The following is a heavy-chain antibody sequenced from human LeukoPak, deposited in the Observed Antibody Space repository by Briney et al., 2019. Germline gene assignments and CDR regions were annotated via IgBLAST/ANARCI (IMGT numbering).Heavy chain of an antibody. CDR3: ARGPNSNWSGLDF. CDR1: GFTFDDYG. D-gene: IGHD6-6*01. Sequence: PGGSLRLSCAASGFTFDDYGMSWVRQAPGKGLEWVSGINWNGGSTSYADSVKGRFTVSRDNAKNTLYLQVNNLRAEDTAVYYCARGPNSNWSGLDFWGQGTLLTVSS. V-gene: IGHV3-20*04. J-gene: IGHJ4*02. CDR2: INWNGGST.